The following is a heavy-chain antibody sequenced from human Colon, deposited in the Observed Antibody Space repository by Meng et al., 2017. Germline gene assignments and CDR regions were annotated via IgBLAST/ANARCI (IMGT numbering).Heavy chain of an antibody. D-gene: IGHD3-10*01. CDR2: IYYSGST. CDR3: ARGSASGFGALFQYCFDF. J-gene: IGHJ4*02. CDR1: GGSISSGGYY. V-gene: IGHV4-31*02. Sequence: LRLSCTVSGGSISSGGYYWSWIRQHPGKGLEWIGYIYYSGSTYYNPSLRSRLTMPVDTSKNQFSLKLSSVTAADTAVYYCARGSASGFGALFQYCFDFWGQGSLVTVSS.